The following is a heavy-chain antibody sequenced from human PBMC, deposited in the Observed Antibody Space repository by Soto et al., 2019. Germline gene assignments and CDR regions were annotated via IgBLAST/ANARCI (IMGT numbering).Heavy chain of an antibody. CDR3: XXXXXXXXXXXXXXXXDXWFDL. CDR2: IXPHFGTP. V-gene: IGHV1-69*01. J-gene: IGHJ5*02. D-gene: IGHD2-2*03. Sequence: QGQLVQSGAEVRKPGSSVKVSCKVSGGTFRTFGMTWVRQAPGQGLEWMGAIXPHFGTPKYAQKFQGRVSITADESTGTXXXXXXXXXXXXXXXXXXXXXXXXXXXXXXXXXXDXWFDLWGQGTHISVSS. CDR1: GGTFRTFG.